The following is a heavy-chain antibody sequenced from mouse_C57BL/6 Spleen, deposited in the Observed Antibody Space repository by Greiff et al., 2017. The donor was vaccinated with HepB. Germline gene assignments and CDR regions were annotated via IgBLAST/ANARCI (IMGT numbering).Heavy chain of an antibody. CDR2: IHPNSGST. CDR3: ARSGDGLYYFDY. V-gene: IGHV1-64*01. D-gene: IGHD2-3*01. CDR1: GYTFTSYW. J-gene: IGHJ2*01. Sequence: QVQLQQPGAELVKPGASVKLSCKASGYTFTSYWMHWVKQRPGQGLEWIGMIHPNSGSTNYNEKFKSKATLTVDKSSSTAYMQLSSLTSEDSAVYYCARSGDGLYYFDYWGQGTTLTVSS.